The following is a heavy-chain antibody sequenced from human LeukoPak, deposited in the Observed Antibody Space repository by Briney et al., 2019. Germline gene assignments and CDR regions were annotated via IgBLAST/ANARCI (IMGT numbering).Heavy chain of an antibody. J-gene: IGHJ5*02. D-gene: IGHD5-24*01. Sequence: SETLSLTCTVSGGSISSYYWSWIRQPPGKGLEWIGYIYYSGSTNYNPSLKSRVTISVDTSKNQFSLKLSSVTAADTAVYYCARDSRDGYNPNSDWFDPWGQGTLVTVS. V-gene: IGHV4-59*01. CDR1: GGSISSYY. CDR2: IYYSGST. CDR3: ARDSRDGYNPNSDWFDP.